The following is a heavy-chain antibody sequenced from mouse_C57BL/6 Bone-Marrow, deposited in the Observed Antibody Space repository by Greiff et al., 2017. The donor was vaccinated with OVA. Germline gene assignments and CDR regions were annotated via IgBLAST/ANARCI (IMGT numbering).Heavy chain of an antibody. J-gene: IGHJ3*01. CDR1: GYTFTDYY. V-gene: IGHV1-19*01. Sequence: VQLQQSGPVLVKPGASVKMSCKASGYTFTDYYMNWVKQSHGKSLEWIGVINPYNGGTSYNQKFKGKATLTVDKSSSTAYMELNSLTSEDSAVYYSHYGDDGDLNWFAYWGQEGLVTVSA. D-gene: IGHD2-2*01. CDR2: INPYNGGT. CDR3: HYGDDGDLNWFAY.